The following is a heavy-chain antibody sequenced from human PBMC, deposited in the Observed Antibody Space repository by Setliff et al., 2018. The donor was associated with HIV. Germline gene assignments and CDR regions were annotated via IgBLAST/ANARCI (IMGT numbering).Heavy chain of an antibody. CDR3: ATAGEMATIGYSYYYMDV. D-gene: IGHD3-10*01. V-gene: IGHV1-69*13. J-gene: IGHJ6*03. Sequence: ASVKVSCKASGGPFTRYAINCVRQAPVQGLELMGGITPIFGEGKYAQKFQVRVTITADESTSTAYMELCGLRSEDTAVYYCATAGEMATIGYSYYYMDVWGKGTTVTVS. CDR2: ITPIFGEG. CDR1: GGPFTRYA.